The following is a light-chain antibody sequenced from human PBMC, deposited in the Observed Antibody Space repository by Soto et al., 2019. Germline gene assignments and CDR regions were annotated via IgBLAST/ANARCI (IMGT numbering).Light chain of an antibody. CDR2: SNN. V-gene: IGLV1-44*01. J-gene: IGLJ3*02. CDR1: SSNIGSNT. CDR3: AAWDDSLNGCWV. Sequence: QSVLTQPPSASGTPGQRVTISCSGSSSNIGSNTVNWYQPLPGTAPKLLLYSNNQRPSGVHDRFSGSKSGTSASLAISGLQSEDEADYYCAAWDDSLNGCWVFGGGTKLTVL.